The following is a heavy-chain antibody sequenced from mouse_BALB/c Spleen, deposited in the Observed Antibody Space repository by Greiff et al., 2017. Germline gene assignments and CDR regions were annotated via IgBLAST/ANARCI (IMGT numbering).Heavy chain of an antibody. CDR2: ISDGGSYT. J-gene: IGHJ4*01. CDR1: GFTFSDYY. CDR3: AREMITARDYYAMDY. Sequence: VQLQQSGGGLVKPGGSLKLSCAASGFTFSDYYMYWVRQTPEKRLEWVATISDGGSYTYYPDSVKGRFTISRDNAKNNLYLQMSSLKSEDTAMYYCAREMITARDYYAMDYWGQGTSVTVSS. V-gene: IGHV5-4*02. D-gene: IGHD2-4*01.